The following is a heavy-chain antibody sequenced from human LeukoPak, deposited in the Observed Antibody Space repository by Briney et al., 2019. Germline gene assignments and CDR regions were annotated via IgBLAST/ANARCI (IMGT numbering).Heavy chain of an antibody. V-gene: IGHV4-59*12. J-gene: IGHJ3*02. D-gene: IGHD3-22*01. CDR1: GASISGYY. Sequence: SETLSLTCTVSGASISGYYWSWIRQPPGEGLEWIGYIYYSGSTNYYPSLRSRVTISVDTSKNQFSLMLSSVTAADTAVYYCASDTYYYDSSVAFDIWGQGTMVTVSS. CDR3: ASDTYYYDSSVAFDI. CDR2: IYYSGST.